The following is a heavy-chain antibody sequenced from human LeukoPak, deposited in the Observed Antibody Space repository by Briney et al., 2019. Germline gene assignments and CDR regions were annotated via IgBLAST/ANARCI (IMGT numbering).Heavy chain of an antibody. CDR2: IYYSGGT. CDR1: GGSISSHY. V-gene: IGHV4-59*11. CDR3: ARARSGIAVAEDY. Sequence: SETLPLTCTVSGGSISSHYWSWIRQPPGKGLEWIGYIYYSGGTNYNPSLKSRVTISVDTSKNQFSLKLSSVTAADTAVYYCARARSGIAVAEDYWGQGTLVTVSS. D-gene: IGHD6-19*01. J-gene: IGHJ4*02.